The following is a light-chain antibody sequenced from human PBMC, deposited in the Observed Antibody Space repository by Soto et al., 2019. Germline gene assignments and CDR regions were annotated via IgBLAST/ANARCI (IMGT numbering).Light chain of an antibody. V-gene: IGKV3-15*01. CDR2: GIS. CDR1: QSVNSN. Sequence: EMVMTQSPAILSVSPGESATLSCRASQSVNSNYLAWYQQHPGQPPRLLIYGISTRATGIPARFSGSGSGTEFSLTISSLQSEDFATYYCQQYNTYSFGQGTKLEIK. CDR3: QQYNTYS. J-gene: IGKJ2*01.